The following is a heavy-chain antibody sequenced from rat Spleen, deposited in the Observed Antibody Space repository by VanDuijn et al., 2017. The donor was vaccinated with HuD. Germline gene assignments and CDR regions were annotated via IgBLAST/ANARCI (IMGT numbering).Heavy chain of an antibody. D-gene: IGHD1-9*01. Sequence: QLQESGPGLVKPSQSLSLTCSVTGYTITSGYDWSWIRKFPGNKMEWMGYISYSGSTNYNPSLKSRISITRDTSKNQFFLQLNSVTTEDTATYYCARFTYYRGFAYWGQGTLVTVSS. CDR1: GYTITSGY. CDR2: ISYSGST. CDR3: ARFTYYRGFAY. J-gene: IGHJ3*01. V-gene: IGHV3-4*01.